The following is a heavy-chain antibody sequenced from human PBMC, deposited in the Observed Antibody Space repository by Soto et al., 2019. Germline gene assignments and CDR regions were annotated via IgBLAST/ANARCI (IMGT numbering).Heavy chain of an antibody. J-gene: IGHJ5*02. D-gene: IGHD5-18*01. CDR2: ISPYNGDT. CDR1: GYTFTSYG. V-gene: IGHV1-18*01. CDR3: VRDASSGYRGWWDP. Sequence: QVQLVQSGTEVKKPGASVMVSCKTSGYTFTSYGIIWVRQAPGQGLEWMGLISPYNGDTIYARKFQGRVIVTADTATRTVYMELRSLRSDDTAVYYCVRDASSGYRGWWDPWGQGTLVTVSS.